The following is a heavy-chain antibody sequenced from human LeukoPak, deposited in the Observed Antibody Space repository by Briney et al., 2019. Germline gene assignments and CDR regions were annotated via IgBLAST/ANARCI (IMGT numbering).Heavy chain of an antibody. J-gene: IGHJ6*03. CDR1: GITLNNYG. CDR3: ARPRGEMAEGYYYYYMDV. D-gene: IGHD5-24*01. Sequence: GGSLRLSCAVSGITLNNYGMTWVRQAPGKGLEWVAGISDSGGSTKYADSVKGRFTISRDNSKNTLYLQMNSLRAEDTAVYYCARPRGEMAEGYYYYYMDVWGKGTTVTVSS. V-gene: IGHV3-23*01. CDR2: ISDSGGST.